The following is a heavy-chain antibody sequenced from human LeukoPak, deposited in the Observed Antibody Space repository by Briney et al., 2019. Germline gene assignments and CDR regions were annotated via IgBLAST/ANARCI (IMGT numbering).Heavy chain of an antibody. CDR3: TRDLTGHYSIDY. CDR2: IWYDGSNK. J-gene: IGHJ4*02. CDR1: GFTFSSYG. Sequence: PGRSLRLSCAASGFTFSSYGMHWVRQAPGKGLEWVAVIWYDGSNKYYADSVKGRFTISRDNSKNTLYLQVNSLRPDDTAVYYCTRDLTGHYSIDYWGQGTLVTVSS. D-gene: IGHD3-22*01. V-gene: IGHV3-33*01.